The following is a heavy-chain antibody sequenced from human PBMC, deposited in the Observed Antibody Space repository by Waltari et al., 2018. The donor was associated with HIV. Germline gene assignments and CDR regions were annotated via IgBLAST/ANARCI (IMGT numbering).Heavy chain of an antibody. D-gene: IGHD1-26*01. V-gene: IGHV1-2*02. Sequence: QVQLLQSGPEVRKPGASVKVSCRAPGYNFPGYYMHWVRQAPGQGLEWMGWINPNSGNTHLAQKFKGKVTMTRVTSIRTAYLEMRRLKSDDTAIYYCARDGVGDAAFDYWGQGTLVTVS. CDR2: INPNSGNT. CDR3: ARDGVGDAAFDY. CDR1: GYNFPGYY. J-gene: IGHJ4*02.